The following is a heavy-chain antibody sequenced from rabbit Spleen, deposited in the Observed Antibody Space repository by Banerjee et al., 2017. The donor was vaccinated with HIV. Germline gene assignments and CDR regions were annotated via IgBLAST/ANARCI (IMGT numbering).Heavy chain of an antibody. Sequence: QEQLVESGGGLVTPGGTLTLTCTASGFTISAYHVGWVRQAPGKGLEWIACIYGGSSGSTYYASWAKGRFACSKTSSTTVTLQMTSLTVADTATYFCARDTGSSFSSYGMDLWGQGTLVTVS. J-gene: IGHJ6*01. CDR3: ARDTGSSFSSYGMDL. D-gene: IGHD8-1*01. CDR2: IYGGSSGST. V-gene: IGHV1S45*01. CDR1: GFTISAYHV.